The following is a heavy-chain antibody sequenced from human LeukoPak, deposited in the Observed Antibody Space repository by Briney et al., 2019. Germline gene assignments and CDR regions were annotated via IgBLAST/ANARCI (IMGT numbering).Heavy chain of an antibody. V-gene: IGHV4-4*02. D-gene: IGHD3-10*01. CDR2: IYHSGSV. J-gene: IGHJ4*02. CDR3: ARKTYESGSYFDQ. Sequence: PSQTLSLTCAVSGDSISISTWWSWVRQPPGKGLEWIGEIYHSGSVNYNPSLKSRVIISVDKSTNQFSLKLSSVTAADTAVYFCARKTYESGSYFDQWGQGTLVTVSS. CDR1: GDSISISTW.